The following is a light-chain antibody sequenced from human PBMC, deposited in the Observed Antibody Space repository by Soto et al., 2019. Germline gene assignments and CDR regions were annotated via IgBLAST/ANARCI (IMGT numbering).Light chain of an antibody. CDR3: QQYNSWPPVT. CDR1: QSVRTK. V-gene: IGKV3-15*01. J-gene: IGKJ4*01. Sequence: EIVMTQSPDTLYVSPGEGATLSCRASQSVRTKLAWYQQKAGQAPRLLIYGASTRAPGFPARFSASGSGTEFTLTINSLQSEDSAVYYCQQYNSWPPVTFGGGTKVDIK. CDR2: GAS.